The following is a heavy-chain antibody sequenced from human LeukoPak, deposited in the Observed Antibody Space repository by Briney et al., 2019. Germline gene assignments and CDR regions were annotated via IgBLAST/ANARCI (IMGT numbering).Heavy chain of an antibody. D-gene: IGHD3-16*02. J-gene: IGHJ5*02. CDR1: GFTFSNYW. CDR2: IKQDGSDK. CDR3: ATIVDP. V-gene: IGHV3-7*01. Sequence: PGGSLRLSCAASGFTFSNYWMSWVRQAPGQGLEWVAHIKQDGSDKYYVDSVKGRFTISRDNAKSSVYLQMSSLRAEDTAVYYCATIVDPWGQGTLVTVSS.